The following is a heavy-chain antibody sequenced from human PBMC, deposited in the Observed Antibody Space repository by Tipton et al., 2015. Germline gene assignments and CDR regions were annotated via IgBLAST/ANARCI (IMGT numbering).Heavy chain of an antibody. CDR1: GGSFSGYY. Sequence: TLSLTCAVYGGSFSGYYWSWIRQPPGKGLEWIGSLYFSGSTYYNPSLKSRVTISIDRFKNQFSLKLSSVTAADTAVYYCACQDYDSLTRDYQTVDYWGQGTLVTVSS. D-gene: IGHD3-9*01. CDR3: ACQDYDSLTRDYQTVDY. J-gene: IGHJ4*02. CDR2: LYFSGST. V-gene: IGHV4-34*01.